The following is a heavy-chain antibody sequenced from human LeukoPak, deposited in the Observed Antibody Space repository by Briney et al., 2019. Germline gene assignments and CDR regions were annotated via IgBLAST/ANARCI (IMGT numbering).Heavy chain of an antibody. D-gene: IGHD6-25*01. CDR2: ISSSSSYI. Sequence: GGSLRLSCAASGFTFSSYSMNWVRQAPGKGLEWVSSISSSSSYIYYADSVKGRFTISRDNAKNSLYLQMNSLRAEDTAVYYCARVSLRLGIFDYWGQGTLVTVSS. CDR3: ARVSLRLGIFDY. J-gene: IGHJ4*02. CDR1: GFTFSSYS. V-gene: IGHV3-21*01.